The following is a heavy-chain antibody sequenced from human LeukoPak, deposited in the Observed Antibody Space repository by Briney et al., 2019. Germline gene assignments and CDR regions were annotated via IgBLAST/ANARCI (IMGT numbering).Heavy chain of an antibody. CDR2: FYYSGST. CDR1: VGTFTTWY. V-gene: IGHV4-59*12. D-gene: IGHD2-21*02. CDR3: ARGQGGDCSVNYSAS. Sequence: PSETLTLTCTVTVGTFTTWYWSWIRQPPGKGLEWIGHFYYSGSTNYNPSLRSRVTISVDTSRNQFSLRLPTVTAADTAVYYCARGQGGDCSVNYSASSGHGALVTVSS. J-gene: IGHJ4*01.